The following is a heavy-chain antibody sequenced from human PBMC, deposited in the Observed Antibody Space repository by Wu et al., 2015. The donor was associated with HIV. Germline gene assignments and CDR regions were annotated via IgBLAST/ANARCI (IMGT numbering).Heavy chain of an antibody. CDR2: INPKSGDT. J-gene: IGHJ5*02. CDR1: GYTFTGYY. D-gene: IGHD3-10*01. Sequence: QVQLVQSGAEVKNPGASVKVSCKTSGYTFTGYYLHWVRQAPGQGLGWMGWINPKSGDTNYAQKFQGRVTMTRDTSISTAYMEVSRLRSDDTAVYYCASPFGSGPWGQGTAGHRLL. CDR3: ASPFGSGP. V-gene: IGHV1-2*02.